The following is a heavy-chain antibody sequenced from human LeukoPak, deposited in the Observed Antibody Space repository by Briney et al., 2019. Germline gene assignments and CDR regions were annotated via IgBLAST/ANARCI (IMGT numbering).Heavy chain of an antibody. J-gene: IGHJ5*02. CDR2: IYFSGST. CDR1: GGSISIYY. D-gene: IGHD3-10*01. Sequence: PSETLSLTCTVSGGSISIYYWTWIRQSPGKELEWIGYIYFSGSTNYYPSLKSRVTISLDTFKNQLSLKLTSVTAADTAVYYCARYVAAGGPSWFDPWGQGTLVTVSS. CDR3: ARYVAAGGPSWFDP. V-gene: IGHV4-59*01.